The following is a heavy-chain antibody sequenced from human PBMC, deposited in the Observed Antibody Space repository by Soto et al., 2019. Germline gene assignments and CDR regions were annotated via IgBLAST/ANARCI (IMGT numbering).Heavy chain of an antibody. CDR1: GFTFSSYG. CDR3: AKVLWFGELGIDY. CDR2: ISYDGSNK. V-gene: IGHV3-30*18. Sequence: QVQLVESGGGVVQPGMSLRLSCAASGFTFSSYGMHWVRQAPGKGMEWVAVISYDGSNKYYADSVKGRFTISRDNSKNPLYLHMNSLRAEETAVYYCAKVLWFGELGIDYWGQGTLVTVSS. J-gene: IGHJ4*02. D-gene: IGHD3-10*01.